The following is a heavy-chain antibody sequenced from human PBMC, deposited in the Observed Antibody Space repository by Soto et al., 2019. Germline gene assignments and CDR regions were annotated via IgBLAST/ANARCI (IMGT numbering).Heavy chain of an antibody. D-gene: IGHD6-19*01. V-gene: IGHV3-9*01. CDR1: GFTFDDYA. Sequence: EVQLVESGGGLVQPGRSLRLSCAASGFTFDDYAMHWVRQAPGKGLEWVSGISWNSGSIGYADSVKGRFTISRDNAKNSLYLQMNSLRAEDTALYYCAIDMNPAVAGIGDAFDIWGQGTMVTVSS. CDR3: AIDMNPAVAGIGDAFDI. CDR2: ISWNSGSI. J-gene: IGHJ3*02.